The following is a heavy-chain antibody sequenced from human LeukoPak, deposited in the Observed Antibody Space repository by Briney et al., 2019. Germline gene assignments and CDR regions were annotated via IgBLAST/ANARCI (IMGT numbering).Heavy chain of an antibody. CDR2: ISAYNGNT. CDR1: GYTFTSYG. Sequence: ASVKVPCKASGYTFTSYGISWVRQAPGQGLEWMGWISAYNGNTNYAQKLQGRVTMTTDTSTSTAYMELRSLRSDDTAVYYCAREPLPDIVVVPAAMDVWGQGTTVTVSS. J-gene: IGHJ6*02. V-gene: IGHV1-18*01. CDR3: AREPLPDIVVVPAAMDV. D-gene: IGHD2-2*01.